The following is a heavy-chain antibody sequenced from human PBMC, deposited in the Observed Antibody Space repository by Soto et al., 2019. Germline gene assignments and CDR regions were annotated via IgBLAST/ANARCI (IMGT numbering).Heavy chain of an antibody. V-gene: IGHV3-15*07. CDR1: GFTFSNAW. D-gene: IGHD3-22*01. CDR3: TTDLRYYYDSSGYYDPEAFDI. J-gene: IGHJ3*02. Sequence: GGSLRLSCAASGFTFSNAWMNWVRQAPGKGLEWVGRIKSKTDGGTTDYAAPVKGRFTISRDDSKNTLYLQMNSLKTEDTAVYYCTTDLRYYYDSSGYYDPEAFDIWGQGTMVTVSS. CDR2: IKSKTDGGTT.